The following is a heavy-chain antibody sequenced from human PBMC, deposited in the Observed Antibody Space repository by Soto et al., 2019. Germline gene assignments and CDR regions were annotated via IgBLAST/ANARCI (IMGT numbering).Heavy chain of an antibody. V-gene: IGHV3-21*06. Sequence: NPGGSLRLSCAASGFKFSTYSMTWVRQAPGKGLEWVSSISSSSSYKYYADSVKGRFTISRDNAKNSLYLQMNSLRAEDTAVYFCARLGYYYDTGGYYYVDYWGQGTLVTVSS. CDR3: ARLGYYYDTGGYYYVDY. CDR1: GFKFSTYS. CDR2: ISSSSSYK. D-gene: IGHD3-22*01. J-gene: IGHJ4*02.